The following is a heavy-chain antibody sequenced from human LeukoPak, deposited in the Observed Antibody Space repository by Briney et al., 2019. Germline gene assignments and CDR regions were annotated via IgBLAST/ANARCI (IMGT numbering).Heavy chain of an antibody. V-gene: IGHV3-30*14. CDR2: ISYDGSNK. CDR3: ARDRIELGGGTFDI. Sequence: PGGSLRLSCAASGFTFNSYAMHWVRQAPGKGLEWVAVISYDGSNKYYADSVEGRFTISRDNSKNTLYLQMNSLRAEDTAVYYCARDRIELGGGTFDIWGQGTMVTVSS. D-gene: IGHD1-7*01. J-gene: IGHJ3*02. CDR1: GFTFNSYA.